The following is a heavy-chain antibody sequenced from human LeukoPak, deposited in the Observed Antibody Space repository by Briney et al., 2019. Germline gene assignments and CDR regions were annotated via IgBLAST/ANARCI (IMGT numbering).Heavy chain of an antibody. CDR3: ARDYDFSRPTDY. D-gene: IGHD3-3*01. Sequence: GGSLRLSCAASGFTFSSYSMNWVRQAPGKGLEWVSSISSSSSYIYYADSVKGRFTISRDNAKNSLYLQMNSLRAEDTAVYYCARDYDFSRPTDYGGQGTLVTVS. CDR1: GFTFSSYS. J-gene: IGHJ4*02. V-gene: IGHV3-21*01. CDR2: ISSSSSYI.